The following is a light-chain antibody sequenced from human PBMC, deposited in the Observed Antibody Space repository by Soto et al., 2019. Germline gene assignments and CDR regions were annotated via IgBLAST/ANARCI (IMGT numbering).Light chain of an antibody. CDR2: HAS. J-gene: IGKJ1*01. Sequence: DVQMTQSPSTLSASVGDRVTITCRASQTISSWLAWYQQKPGKAPKLLMYHASSLESGVPSRFSGSGSGTEFTLTISSLQPDDFATYYCQQYNSYSQAFGQGTKVEIK. CDR1: QTISSW. V-gene: IGKV1-5*01. CDR3: QQYNSYSQA.